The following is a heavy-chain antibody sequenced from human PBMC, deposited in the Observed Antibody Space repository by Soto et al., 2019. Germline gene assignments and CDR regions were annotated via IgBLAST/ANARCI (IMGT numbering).Heavy chain of an antibody. V-gene: IGHV4-39*01. CDR1: GGSISSSSYY. CDR3: ARRVYSGSYPAHFDY. CDR2: IYYSGST. Sequence: QLQLQESGPGLVKPSETLSLTCTVSGGSISSSSYYWGWIRQPPGKGLEWIGSIYYSGSTYYNPSLKSRVPLSVDTSKNQFSLKLSSVTAADTAVYYCARRVYSGSYPAHFDYWGQGTLLTVSS. J-gene: IGHJ4*02. D-gene: IGHD1-26*01.